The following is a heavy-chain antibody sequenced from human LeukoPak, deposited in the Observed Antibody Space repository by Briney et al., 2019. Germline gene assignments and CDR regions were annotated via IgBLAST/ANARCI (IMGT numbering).Heavy chain of an antibody. V-gene: IGHV3-11*01. D-gene: IGHD2-2*01. Sequence: GGSLRLSCAASGFTFSRYDMSWIRQAPGKGLEWVSYISSSGSTIYYADSVKGRFTISRDNAKNSLYLQMNSLRAEDTAVYYCARDMGYCSSTSCHYYYYYYMDVWGKGTTVTISS. CDR1: GFTFSRYD. CDR2: ISSSGSTI. J-gene: IGHJ6*03. CDR3: ARDMGYCSSTSCHYYYYYYMDV.